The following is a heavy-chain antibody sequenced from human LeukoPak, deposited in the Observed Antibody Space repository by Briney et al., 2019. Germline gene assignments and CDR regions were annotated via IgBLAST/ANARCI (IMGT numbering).Heavy chain of an antibody. CDR2: ISHDGWYS. D-gene: IGHD3-10*01. CDR3: AKELYFGAGSYPDY. CDR1: GFTFRRYG. V-gene: IGHV3-30*18. J-gene: IGHJ4*02. Sequence: PGWSLRVSCAASGFTFRRYGLHRLRQAPGKGLEGVAVISHDGWYSHYPDSVKGRFTISRDNSKNTVYLQMSSLRPEDTAVYFCAKELYFGAGSYPDYWGQGTLVRVSS.